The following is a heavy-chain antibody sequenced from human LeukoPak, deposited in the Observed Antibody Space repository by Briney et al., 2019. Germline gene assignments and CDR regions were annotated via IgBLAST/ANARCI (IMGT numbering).Heavy chain of an antibody. J-gene: IGHJ5*02. CDR3: ARDWRDIVVVPAAISGRGNNWFDP. V-gene: IGHV4-39*07. CDR1: GGSISSSSYY. CDR2: IYYSGST. D-gene: IGHD2-2*02. Sequence: SETLSLTCTVSGGSISSSSYYWGWIRQPPGTGLEWIGSIYYSGSTYYNPSLKSRVTISVDTSKNQFSLKLSSVTAADTAVYYCARDWRDIVVVPAAISGRGNNWFDPWGQGTLVTVSS.